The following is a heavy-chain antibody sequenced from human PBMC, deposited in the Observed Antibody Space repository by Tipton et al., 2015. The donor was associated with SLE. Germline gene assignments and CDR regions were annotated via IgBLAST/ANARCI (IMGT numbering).Heavy chain of an antibody. Sequence: SLRLSCAASGFSFGHYYMNWLRQAPGKGLEWIAYIDSSGNAIYYADSVKGRFTISRDNVRRSLYLQMNSLRVEDTAVYYCARDRYRDYDFFDQWGQGTLVSVSS. J-gene: IGHJ4*02. CDR1: GFSFGHYY. D-gene: IGHD4-17*01. V-gene: IGHV3-11*04. CDR2: IDSSGNAI. CDR3: ARDRYRDYDFFDQ.